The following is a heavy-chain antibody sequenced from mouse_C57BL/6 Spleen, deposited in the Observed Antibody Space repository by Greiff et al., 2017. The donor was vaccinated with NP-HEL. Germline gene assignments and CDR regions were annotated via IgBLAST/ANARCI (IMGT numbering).Heavy chain of an antibody. CDR3: ARGETGTDFDY. CDR1: GYAFSSSW. V-gene: IGHV1-82*01. CDR2: IYPGDGDT. J-gene: IGHJ2*01. Sequence: QVQLQQSGPELVKPGASVKISCKASGYAFSSSWMNWVKQRPGKGLEWIGRIYPGDGDTNYNGKFKGKATLTADKSSSTAYMQLSSLTSEDSAVYFCARGETGTDFDYWGQGTTLTVSS. D-gene: IGHD4-1*01.